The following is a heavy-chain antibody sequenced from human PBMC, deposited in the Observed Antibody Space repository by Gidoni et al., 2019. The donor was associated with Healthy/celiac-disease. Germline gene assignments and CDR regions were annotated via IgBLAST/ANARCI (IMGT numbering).Heavy chain of an antibody. D-gene: IGHD1-1*01. CDR2: ICYSGST. V-gene: IGHV4-59*08. Sequence: GQLQESGTGLVKLAETLSLTCTVSGGPISSYYLSWIRQPPGKGLEWIGYICYSGSTNYNPSLKRRVTISVDTSKNQFSLKLSSVTAADTAVYYCARRTGTTYYFDYWGQGTLVTVSS. J-gene: IGHJ4*02. CDR3: ARRTGTTYYFDY. CDR1: GGPISSYY.